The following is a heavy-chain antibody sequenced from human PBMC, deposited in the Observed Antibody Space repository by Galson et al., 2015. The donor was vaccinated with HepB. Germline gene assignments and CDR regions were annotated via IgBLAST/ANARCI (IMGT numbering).Heavy chain of an antibody. CDR3: AKVFPEKTDGWYRQALYYFDS. Sequence: SLRLSCAASGFTFSYYAMSWVRQAPGKGLEWVSAITPSGDNTYSADSMKGRFTISRDNSKNTLFLQINSLRPDDTAIYFCAKVFPEKTDGWYRQALYYFDSWGHGTRVTVSS. CDR1: GFTFSYYA. J-gene: IGHJ4*01. D-gene: IGHD6-19*01. V-gene: IGHV3-23*01. CDR2: ITPSGDNT.